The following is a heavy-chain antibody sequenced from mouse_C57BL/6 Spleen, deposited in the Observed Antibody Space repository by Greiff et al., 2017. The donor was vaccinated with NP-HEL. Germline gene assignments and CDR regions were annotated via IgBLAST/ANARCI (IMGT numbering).Heavy chain of an antibody. CDR3: ARGNKNYYSNLYYFDY. CDR1: GYTFTDYN. D-gene: IGHD2-5*01. V-gene: IGHV1-18*01. Sequence: VHVKQSGPELVKPGASVKIPCKASGYTFTDYNMDWVKQSHGKSLEWIGDINPNNGGTIYNQKFKGKATLTVDKSSSTAYMELRSLTSEDTAVYYCARGNKNYYSNLYYFDYWGQGTTLTVSS. CDR2: INPNNGGT. J-gene: IGHJ2*01.